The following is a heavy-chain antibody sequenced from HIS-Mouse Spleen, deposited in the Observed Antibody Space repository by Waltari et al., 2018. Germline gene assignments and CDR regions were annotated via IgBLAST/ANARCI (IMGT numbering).Heavy chain of an antibody. J-gene: IGHJ2*01. D-gene: IGHD6-13*01. CDR1: VGSISSSSYY. CDR3: AREIPYSSSWYDWYFDL. V-gene: IGHV4-39*07. CDR2: IYYSGST. Sequence: QLQLQESGPGLVKPSETLSLTCTVSVGSISSSSYYWGWIRQPPGKGLEWIGSIYYSGSTYSNPSLKSRVTISVDTSKHQFSLKLSSVTAADTAVYYCAREIPYSSSWYDWYFDLWGRGTLVTVSS.